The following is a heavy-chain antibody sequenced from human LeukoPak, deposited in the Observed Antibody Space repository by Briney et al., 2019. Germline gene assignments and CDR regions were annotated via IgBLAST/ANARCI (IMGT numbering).Heavy chain of an antibody. CDR1: GFSLSTSGVG. CDR2: IDWGDAK. J-gene: IGHJ4*02. V-gene: IGHV2-70*11. Sequence: SGPTLVKPTQTLTLTCTFSGFSLSTSGVGVGWIRQPPGKALEWLARIDWGDAKYYSTSLRTRLTIPKDTSKNQVVLTMTNLDPVDTATYYCARIRVGATLLYFDYWGQGTLVTVSS. D-gene: IGHD1-26*01. CDR3: ARIRVGATLLYFDY.